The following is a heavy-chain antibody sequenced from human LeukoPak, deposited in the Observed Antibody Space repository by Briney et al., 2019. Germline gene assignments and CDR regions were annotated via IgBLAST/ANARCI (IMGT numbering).Heavy chain of an antibody. CDR3: ARERGDTAAPDAFGI. CDR2: IYYSGTT. D-gene: IGHD5-18*01. Sequence: SETLSLTCTISGGSISSYYWSWIRQSPGKGLEWIGYIYYSGTTNYSPSLKRRVTISLDTSKNQFSLKLRSLTAADTAIYYCARERGDTAAPDAFGIWGQGTLVTVSS. J-gene: IGHJ4*02. CDR1: GGSISSYY. V-gene: IGHV4-59*01.